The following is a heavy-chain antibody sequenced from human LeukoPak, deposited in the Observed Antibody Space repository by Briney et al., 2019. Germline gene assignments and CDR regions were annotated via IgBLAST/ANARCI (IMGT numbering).Heavy chain of an antibody. J-gene: IGHJ6*02. CDR2: IIVIGDSA. CDR1: GFTLGIYA. D-gene: IGHD1-26*01. CDR3: AKEGRVGDTIYFYHYYGMDV. Sequence: GGSLRLSWAPAGFTLGIYAMKWVGQARGRGRGGVSLIIVIGDSAYYADSVKGRFTISRDNSKNTFFLQMNSLRAEDTAVYYCAKEGRVGDTIYFYHYYGMDVWGQGTTVTVS. V-gene: IGHV3-23*01.